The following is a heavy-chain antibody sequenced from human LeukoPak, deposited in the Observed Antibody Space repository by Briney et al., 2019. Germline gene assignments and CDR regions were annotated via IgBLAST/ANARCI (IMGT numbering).Heavy chain of an antibody. Sequence: PSETLSLICTVSGGSISSDYWSWIRQPPGKGLDWIGYIYYNGISGSTNYNPSLNSRVTISADMSKKQFSLKLSSVTAADTAVYYCARALNDYYFDYWGQGALVTVSS. D-gene: IGHD2-21*02. CDR3: ARALNDYYFDY. CDR2: IYYNGISGST. V-gene: IGHV4-59*01. J-gene: IGHJ4*02. CDR1: GGSISSDY.